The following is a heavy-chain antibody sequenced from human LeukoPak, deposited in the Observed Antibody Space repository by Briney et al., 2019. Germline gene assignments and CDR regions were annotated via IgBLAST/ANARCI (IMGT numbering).Heavy chain of an antibody. CDR3: TRVFGGYDVSDS. D-gene: IGHD3-3*01. J-gene: IGHJ4*02. Sequence: PGASLRLSCAASGFTFSSYAMSWVRQAPGKGLEWVANIKKDGSQKYYVDSVEGRFTISRDNAKNSLYLQMDSLRLDDTAVYYCTRVFGGYDVSDSWGQGTRVTVSS. CDR1: GFTFSSYA. CDR2: IKKDGSQK. V-gene: IGHV3-7*03.